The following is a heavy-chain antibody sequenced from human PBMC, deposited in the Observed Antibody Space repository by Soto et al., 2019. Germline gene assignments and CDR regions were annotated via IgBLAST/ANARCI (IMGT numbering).Heavy chain of an antibody. Sequence: PSETLSLTCTVSGGSISSRTNYWGWIRQPPGQGLEWIGTIHYSGNIYYNPSLKSQVTISVATAKDHFSLQLNSVTAAATAVYYCARAFLTGESSYVPRYYFDSWGQGTLVTVAS. CDR1: GGSISSRTNY. V-gene: IGHV4-39*02. CDR3: ARAFLTGESSYVPRYYFDS. D-gene: IGHD5-18*01. CDR2: IHYSGNI. J-gene: IGHJ4*02.